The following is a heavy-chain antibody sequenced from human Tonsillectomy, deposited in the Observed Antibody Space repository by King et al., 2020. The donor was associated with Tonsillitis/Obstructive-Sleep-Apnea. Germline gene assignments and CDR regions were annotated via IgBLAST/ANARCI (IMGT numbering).Heavy chain of an antibody. CDR3: ARGAMAGPHGDILTGYTDYYYYYGMDV. D-gene: IGHD3-9*01. CDR1: GGTFSSYA. V-gene: IGHV1-69*10. CDR2: IIPILGIA. J-gene: IGHJ6*02. Sequence: QLVQSGAEVKKPGSSVKVSCKASGGTFSSYAISWVRQAPGQGLEWMGGIIPILGIANYAQKFQGRVTITADKSTSTAYMELSSLRSEDTAVYYCARGAMAGPHGDILTGYTDYYYYYGMDVWGQGTTVTVSS.